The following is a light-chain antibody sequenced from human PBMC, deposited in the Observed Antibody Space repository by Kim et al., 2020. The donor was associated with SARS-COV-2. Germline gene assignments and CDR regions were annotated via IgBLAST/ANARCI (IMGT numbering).Light chain of an antibody. CDR3: SSYTSSTYVV. Sequence: QSALTQPASVSGSPGQSITISCTGTRSDIGAYTYVSWYQQHPGKAPKLLIYDVNNRPSGVSNRFSGSKSGNTVSLTISGLQAEDEAGYYCSSYTSSTYVVFGGGTQLTVL. CDR2: DVN. J-gene: IGLJ2*01. CDR1: RSDIGAYTY. V-gene: IGLV2-14*03.